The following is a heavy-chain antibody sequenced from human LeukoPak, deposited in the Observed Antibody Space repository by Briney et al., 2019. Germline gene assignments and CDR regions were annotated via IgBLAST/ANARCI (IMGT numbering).Heavy chain of an antibody. Sequence: ASVKVSCKGSGVSFNKFAFNWVRQAPGHGLEWMGRTIPTLGTSVYAQKFQGRVTMTADESTTTAYMEVSGLRSEDTAVYFCASPHDIYSSQHMDVWGQGTTVTVSS. CDR2: TIPTLGTS. D-gene: IGHD2-15*01. V-gene: IGHV1-69*11. J-gene: IGHJ6*02. CDR1: GVSFNKFA. CDR3: ASPHDIYSSQHMDV.